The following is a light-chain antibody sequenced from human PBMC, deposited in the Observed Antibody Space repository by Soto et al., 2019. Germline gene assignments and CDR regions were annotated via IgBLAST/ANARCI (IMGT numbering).Light chain of an antibody. V-gene: IGLV2-14*01. CDR1: DSDIGGYNY. J-gene: IGLJ1*01. CDR3: SSYTNINTRACV. CDR2: GVT. Sequence: QSALTQTASVSGSPGQSITISCTGTDSDIGGYNYVSWYQQHPGKAPKLMIYGVTDRPSGVSNRFSGSKSGNTASLTISGLQAEDEAEYYCSSYTNINTRACVFGTGTKLTVL.